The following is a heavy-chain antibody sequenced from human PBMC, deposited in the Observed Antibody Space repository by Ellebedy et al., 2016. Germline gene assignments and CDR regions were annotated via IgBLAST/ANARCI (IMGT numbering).Heavy chain of an antibody. J-gene: IGHJ4*02. CDR2: ISGSGDST. Sequence: GESLKISXAASGFDFTNYVMTWIRQAPGKGLEWVSGISGSGDSTYYADSVKGRFSISRDNSKNTLYLQMNILRAEDTAVYYCATERGTAVANPDSWGQGTLVTVSS. D-gene: IGHD6-19*01. CDR1: GFDFTNYV. CDR3: ATERGTAVANPDS. V-gene: IGHV3-23*01.